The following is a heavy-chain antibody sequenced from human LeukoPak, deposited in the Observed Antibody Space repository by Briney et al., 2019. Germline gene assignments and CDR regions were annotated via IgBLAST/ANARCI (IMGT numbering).Heavy chain of an antibody. J-gene: IGHJ4*02. CDR1: GDTFSSYA. Sequence: ASVKVSCKASGDTFSSYAISWVRQAPGQGLEWMGGIIPIFGTANYAQKFQGRVTITTDESTSTAYMELSSLRSEDTAVYYCAGAQVYSYGYVEYYFDYWGQGTLVTVSS. CDR3: AGAQVYSYGYVEYYFDY. CDR2: IIPIFGTA. D-gene: IGHD5-18*01. V-gene: IGHV1-69*05.